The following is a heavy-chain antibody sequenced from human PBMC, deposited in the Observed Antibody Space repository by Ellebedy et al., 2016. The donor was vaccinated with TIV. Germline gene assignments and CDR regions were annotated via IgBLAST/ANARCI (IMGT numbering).Heavy chain of an antibody. D-gene: IGHD1-26*01. CDR1: GITFSGYA. V-gene: IGHV3-23*01. J-gene: IGHJ6*02. CDR2: INRWGRTT. Sequence: GESLKISCAASGITFSGYAMCWVRQAPGTGPEWVSGINRWGRTTSYADSVKGRFTISRDNSRSTLYLQMHSRRAEDSAVYYCAKDMVFGDGKWEIDVWGQGTTVTVSS. CDR3: AKDMVFGDGKWEIDV.